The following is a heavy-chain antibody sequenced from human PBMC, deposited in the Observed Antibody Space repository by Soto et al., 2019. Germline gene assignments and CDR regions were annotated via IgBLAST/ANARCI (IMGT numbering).Heavy chain of an antibody. V-gene: IGHV3-30-3*01. J-gene: IGHJ4*02. CDR2: ISYDGSNK. Sequence: QVQLVESGGDVVQPGKSLRLSCVGSGFTFGSYAVHWVRQAPGKGLEWVAVISYDGSNKYYAGSVKGRFTISRDNSKNTVHLQMTRLRPEDTAVYYCARDGSWMQLWPALDYWGQGTQVTVSS. CDR3: ARDGSWMQLWPALDY. D-gene: IGHD5-18*01. CDR1: GFTFGSYA.